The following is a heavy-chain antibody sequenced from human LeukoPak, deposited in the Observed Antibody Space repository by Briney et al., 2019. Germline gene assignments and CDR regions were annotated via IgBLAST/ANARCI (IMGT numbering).Heavy chain of an antibody. Sequence: ASVKVSCKASGYTFTSYGISWVRQAPGQGFEWMGWISAYNGNTNYAQKLQGRVTMTTDTSTSTAYMELRSLRSDDTAVYYCARRRVGATVFPPDYWGQGTLVTVSS. V-gene: IGHV1-18*01. D-gene: IGHD1-26*01. CDR1: GYTFTSYG. CDR3: ARRRVGATVFPPDY. J-gene: IGHJ4*02. CDR2: ISAYNGNT.